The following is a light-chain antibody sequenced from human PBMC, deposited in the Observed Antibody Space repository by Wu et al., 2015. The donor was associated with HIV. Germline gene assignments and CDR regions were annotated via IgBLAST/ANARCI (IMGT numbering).Light chain of an antibody. Sequence: EIVLKQSPATLSLSPGERATLYCKASQSVGVFLAWYQQKRGQAPRLLIYDASNRATGIPARFGGSGSGKDFILTITSVEPEDFAMYYCQQRSNWPLTFGGGTNVEI. V-gene: IGKV3-11*01. CDR2: DAS. CDR1: QSVGVF. CDR3: QQRSNWPLT. J-gene: IGKJ4*01.